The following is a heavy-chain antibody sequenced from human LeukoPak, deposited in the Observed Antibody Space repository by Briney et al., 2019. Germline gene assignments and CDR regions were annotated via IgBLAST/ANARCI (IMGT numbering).Heavy chain of an antibody. CDR1: GYSISSGYY. V-gene: IGHV4-38-2*02. D-gene: IGHD3-22*01. J-gene: IGHJ1*01. CDR2: IYHSGST. Sequence: SETLSLTCTVSGYSISSGYYWGWIRQPPGKGLEWIGSIYHSGSTYYNPSLKSRVTISVDTSKSQFSLKLSSVTAADTAAYYCARVVYYDSSGYYLQDWGQGTLVTVSS. CDR3: ARVVYYDSSGYYLQD.